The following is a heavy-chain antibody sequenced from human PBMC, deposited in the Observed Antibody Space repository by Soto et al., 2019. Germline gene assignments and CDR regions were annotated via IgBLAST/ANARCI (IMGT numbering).Heavy chain of an antibody. J-gene: IGHJ4*02. CDR2: IIPMFGTA. V-gene: IGHV1-69*12. CDR1: GGTFSTYA. Sequence: QVQLVQSGAEVKKPESSVKVSCKAPGGTFSTYAISWVRQAPGQGLEWMGVIIPMFGTANYAQRFQDRVTITADESTNTVYMELSRLRSEDTAVYFCASGIQLWLRRINNGYSGWGQGTLVTVSP. CDR3: ASGIQLWLRRINNGYSG. D-gene: IGHD5-18*01.